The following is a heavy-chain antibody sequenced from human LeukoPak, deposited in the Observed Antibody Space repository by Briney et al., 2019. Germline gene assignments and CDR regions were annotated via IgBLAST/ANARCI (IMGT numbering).Heavy chain of an antibody. J-gene: IGHJ3*02. Sequence: GGSLRLSCAASGFTFSSYAMSWVRQVPGKGLEWVSTISGSGDRRSNADSVKGRFTISRHNSKNTLYLQMNSLRAEDTAVYYCAADLVVPAAMGAFDIWGQGTMVTVSS. CDR1: GFTFSSYA. CDR3: AADLVVPAAMGAFDI. V-gene: IGHV3-23*01. D-gene: IGHD2-2*01. CDR2: ISGSGDRR.